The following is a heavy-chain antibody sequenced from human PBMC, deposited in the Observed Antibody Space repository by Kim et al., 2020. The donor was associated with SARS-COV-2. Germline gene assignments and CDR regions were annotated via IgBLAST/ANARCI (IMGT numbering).Heavy chain of an antibody. D-gene: IGHD5-12*01. Sequence: ASVKVSCKTSGYTFTSYAIHWVRQAPGQRLEWMGWINADNGNTKYSQKFQGRVTITRDTSASTAYLELNSLTSEDTAVFYCARDVPSIPGVATIWGIDYWGQGTLVTVSS. CDR3: ARDVPSIPGVATIWGIDY. CDR1: GYTFTSYA. V-gene: IGHV1-3*01. J-gene: IGHJ4*02. CDR2: INADNGNT.